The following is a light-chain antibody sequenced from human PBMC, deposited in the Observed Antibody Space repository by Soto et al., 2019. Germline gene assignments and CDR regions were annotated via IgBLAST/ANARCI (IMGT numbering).Light chain of an antibody. CDR1: QSISSY. J-gene: IGKJ1*01. CDR2: AES. CDR3: QQRCRTYQT. Sequence: DIQMTQSPSSLSASVGDRVTITCRASQSISSYLNWYQQKPGKAPKLLIYAESSWQSGVPSRFSGSVSGTEFTLIISSLEPEDFATYYCQQRCRTYQTFGEGTKVEIK. V-gene: IGKV1-39*01.